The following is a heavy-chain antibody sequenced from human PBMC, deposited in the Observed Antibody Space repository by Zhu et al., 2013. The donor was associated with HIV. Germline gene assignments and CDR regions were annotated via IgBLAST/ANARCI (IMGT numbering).Heavy chain of an antibody. CDR1: GGSVRSSSFY. V-gene: IGHV4-39*07. Sequence: QVQLQESGPRLVKPSETLSLTCTVSGGSVRSSSFYWGWIRQPPGKGLEWIGSMYWSGSTYYNPSLQSRVTMSVDTSSNQLSLRLTSVTAADTAVYYCARDWGYSYDSDKAFDIWGQGTMVTVSS. CDR2: MYWSGST. CDR3: ARDWGYSYDSDKAFDI. D-gene: IGHD5-18*01. J-gene: IGHJ3*02.